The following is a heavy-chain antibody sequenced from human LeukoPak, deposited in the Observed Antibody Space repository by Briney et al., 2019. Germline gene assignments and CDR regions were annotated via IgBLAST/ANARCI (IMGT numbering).Heavy chain of an antibody. V-gene: IGHV3-23*01. D-gene: IGHD2-15*01. CDR1: GFTFSSYA. J-gene: IGHJ6*02. CDR2: ISGSGGST. CDR3: AKGDRYCSGGSCPYYYYYYGMDV. Sequence: GGSLRLSCAASGFTFSSYAMSWVRQARGKGVEWVSAISGSGGSTYYADCVKGRFTISRDNSKNTLYLQMNSLRAEDTAVYYCAKGDRYCSGGSCPYYYYYYGMDVWGQGTTVTVSS.